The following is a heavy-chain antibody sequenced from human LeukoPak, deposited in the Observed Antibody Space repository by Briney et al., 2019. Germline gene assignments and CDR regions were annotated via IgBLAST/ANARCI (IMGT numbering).Heavy chain of an antibody. D-gene: IGHD6-6*01. V-gene: IGHV1-69*01. Sequence: SSVKVSCKASGGTFSSYAISWVRHAPGQGLEWMGGIIPIFGTANYAQKFQGRVTITADESTSTAYMELSSLRSEDTAVYYCARDSVAAPLNWFDPWGQGTLVTVSS. J-gene: IGHJ5*02. CDR2: IIPIFGTA. CDR3: ARDSVAAPLNWFDP. CDR1: GGTFSSYA.